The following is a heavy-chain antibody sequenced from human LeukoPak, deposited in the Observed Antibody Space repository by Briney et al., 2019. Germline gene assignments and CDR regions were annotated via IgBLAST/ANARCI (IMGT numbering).Heavy chain of an antibody. CDR3: AVVETYYYDSSGYLY. V-gene: IGHV1-58*02. CDR1: GFTFTSSA. Sequence: SVKVSCKASGFTFTSSAMQWVRQARGQRLEWIGWIVVGSGNTNYAQKFQERVTITRDMSTSTAYTELSSLRSEDTAVYYCAVVETYYYDSSGYLYWGQGTLVTVSS. D-gene: IGHD3-22*01. CDR2: IVVGSGNT. J-gene: IGHJ4*02.